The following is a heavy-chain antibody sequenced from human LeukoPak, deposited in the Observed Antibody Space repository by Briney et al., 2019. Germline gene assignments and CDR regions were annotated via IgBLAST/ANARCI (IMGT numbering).Heavy chain of an antibody. V-gene: IGHV3-7*01. D-gene: IGHD6-13*01. J-gene: IGHJ6*03. CDR3: ASVSSGIAAAGTKDYYMDV. Sequence: GGSLRLSCAASGFSFRSYWMHWVRQAPGKGLEWVANIKQDGSEKYYVDSVKGRFTISRDNAKNSLYLQMNSLRAEDTAVYYCASVSSGIAAAGTKDYYMDVWGKGTTVTVSS. CDR1: GFSFRSYW. CDR2: IKQDGSEK.